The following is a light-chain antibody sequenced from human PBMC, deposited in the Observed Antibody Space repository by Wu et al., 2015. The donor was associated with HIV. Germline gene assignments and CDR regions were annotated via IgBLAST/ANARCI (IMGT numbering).Light chain of an antibody. CDR3: QQHANWPLT. V-gene: IGKV3D-20*02. CDR2: GAS. J-gene: IGKJ5*01. Sequence: DIVLTQSPGTLSLSPGERATLSCRASESVSGTYIAWYQQRPGQAPRLLIYGASTRATGIPDRFRGSGSGTDFTLTITGLEPEDFAVYYCQQHANWPLTFGQGTRLEIK. CDR1: ESVSGTY.